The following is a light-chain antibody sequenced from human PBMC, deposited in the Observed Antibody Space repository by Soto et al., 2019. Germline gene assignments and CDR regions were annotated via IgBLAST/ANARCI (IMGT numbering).Light chain of an antibody. V-gene: IGLV2-14*01. J-gene: IGLJ1*01. CDR1: RSDIGASNS. Sequence: QSVLTQPASVSGSPGQSITISCARTRSDIGASNSVSWYQHLPGRPPTLIIYEATNRPSGVSERFSGSKTGDTASLAISGLQADDEAEYFCISYKTDDTFVFGSGTKLTVL. CDR2: EAT. CDR3: ISYKTDDTFV.